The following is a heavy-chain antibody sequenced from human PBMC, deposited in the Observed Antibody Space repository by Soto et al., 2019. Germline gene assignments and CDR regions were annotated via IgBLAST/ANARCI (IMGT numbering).Heavy chain of an antibody. Sequence: SETLSLTCTVSGGSISSSSHCWGWIRQPPGKGLEWVGTMFYSGSTYYNTSLESRVTISVDPSKNQFSLKLSSVTAADTAVYYCARHHFYCSGGACYLKAYYYYAMDVWGQGTTVTVSS. J-gene: IGHJ6*02. CDR3: ARHHFYCSGGACYLKAYYYYAMDV. D-gene: IGHD2-15*01. CDR1: GGSISSSSHC. V-gene: IGHV4-39*01. CDR2: MFYSGST.